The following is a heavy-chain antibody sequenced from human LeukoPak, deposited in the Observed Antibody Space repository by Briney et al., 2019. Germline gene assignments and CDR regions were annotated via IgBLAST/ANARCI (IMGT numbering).Heavy chain of an antibody. D-gene: IGHD3-10*02. V-gene: IGHV3-20*04. CDR2: INWDGGST. CDR1: GFTFDDYG. CDR3: ARGVQYYYYMDV. Sequence: GTGGSLRLPCAASGFTFDDYGMNWVRQAPGRGLEWVSAINWDGGSTGYADSVKGRFTISRDNAKNSLYLQMNSLRAEDTALYYCARGVQYYYYMDVWGKGTTVTVPS. J-gene: IGHJ6*03.